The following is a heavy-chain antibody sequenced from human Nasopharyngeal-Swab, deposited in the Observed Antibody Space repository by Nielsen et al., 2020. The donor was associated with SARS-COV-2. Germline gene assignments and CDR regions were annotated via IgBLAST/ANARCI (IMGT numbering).Heavy chain of an antibody. J-gene: IGHJ5*01. Sequence: GGSLRLSCAASGFTFSSYWMHWVRQAPGKGLVWVSRIKSDGSTTSYADSVKGRFTISRDNAKNTLYLHMNSLSAEDTSVYYCARDLGYNWFDSWGQGTLATVSS. V-gene: IGHV3-74*01. D-gene: IGHD7-27*01. CDR2: IKSDGSTT. CDR3: ARDLGYNWFDS. CDR1: GFTFSSYW.